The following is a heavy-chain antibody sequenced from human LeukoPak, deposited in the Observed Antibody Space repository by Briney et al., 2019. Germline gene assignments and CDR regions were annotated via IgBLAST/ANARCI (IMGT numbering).Heavy chain of an antibody. CDR2: INQSGRT. J-gene: IGHJ1*01. Sequence: SEALSLTCAVYGGIFRGYYWTWIRQPPGKGREGIGEINQSGRTTYNPSLNSRVTIPVDPSKHQFSLSLRSVTAADTAVDYCARAKARWFGELSVPDYLPYWGQGTLVTVSS. V-gene: IGHV4-34*01. CDR3: ARAKARWFGELSVPDYLPY. D-gene: IGHD3-10*01. CDR1: GGIFRGYY.